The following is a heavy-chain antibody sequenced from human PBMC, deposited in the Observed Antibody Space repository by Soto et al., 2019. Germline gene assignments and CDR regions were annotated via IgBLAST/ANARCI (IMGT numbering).Heavy chain of an antibody. Sequence: GGSLRLSCAASGFTFSDYYMSWIRQAPGKGLEWVSYISSSSSYTNYADSVKGRFTISRDNAKNSLYLQMNSLRAEDTAVYYCARDNPYSSSGGPNAFDIWGQGTMVTVSS. D-gene: IGHD6-6*01. CDR1: GFTFSDYY. J-gene: IGHJ3*02. CDR3: ARDNPYSSSGGPNAFDI. V-gene: IGHV3-11*06. CDR2: ISSSSSYT.